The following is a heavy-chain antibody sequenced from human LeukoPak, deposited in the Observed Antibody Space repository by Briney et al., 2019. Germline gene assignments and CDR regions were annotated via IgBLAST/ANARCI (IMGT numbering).Heavy chain of an antibody. V-gene: IGHV3-73*01. CDR2: VRSKANSYAT. D-gene: IGHD2-15*01. CDR1: GFTFSGSA. J-gene: IGHJ3*02. Sequence: GGSLKLSCAASGFTFSGSAMHWVRQASGKGLEWVGRVRSKANSYATAYAASVKGRFTISRDDSKNTAYLQMNSLKTEDTAVYYCTRCSGGSCYNLGGAFDIWGQGTMVTVSS. CDR3: TRCSGGSCYNLGGAFDI.